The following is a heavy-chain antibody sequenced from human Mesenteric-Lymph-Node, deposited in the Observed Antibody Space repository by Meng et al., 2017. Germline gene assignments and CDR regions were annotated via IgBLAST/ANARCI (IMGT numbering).Heavy chain of an antibody. Sequence: QAQMVQSGGQVKTSGALAMVSCKASGYTFTNYGITWVRQAPGQGLEWLGWINAYNGDTNYAQTLQGRVTMTTDTSTSTAYMELRSLRSDDTAVYYCARVEVGITSGDYWGQGTLVTVSS. CDR1: GYTFTNYG. CDR2: INAYNGDT. D-gene: IGHD1-26*01. V-gene: IGHV1-18*01. J-gene: IGHJ4*02. CDR3: ARVEVGITSGDY.